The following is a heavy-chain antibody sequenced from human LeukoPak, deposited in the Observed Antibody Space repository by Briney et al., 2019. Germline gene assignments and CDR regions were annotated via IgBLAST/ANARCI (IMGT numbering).Heavy chain of an antibody. V-gene: IGHV3-7*01. Sequence: PGGSLRLSCAASGFTFSNYWMSWVRQAPGKGLEWVASIKQDGSGKYYVDSVKDRFTISRDNARNSLFLQMSSLRAEDTAGYYCARSNGVYATGDFDYWGQGTLVTVSS. CDR1: GFTFSNYW. D-gene: IGHD2-8*01. CDR2: IKQDGSGK. J-gene: IGHJ4*02. CDR3: ARSNGVYATGDFDY.